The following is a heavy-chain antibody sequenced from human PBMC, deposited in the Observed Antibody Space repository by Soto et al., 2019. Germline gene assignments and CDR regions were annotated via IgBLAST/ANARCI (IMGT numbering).Heavy chain of an antibody. V-gene: IGHV3-48*01. J-gene: IGHJ6*03. CDR3: ARDIYDFWSGYYKGYYYYMDV. D-gene: IGHD3-3*01. Sequence: PGGSLRLSCAASGFTFSSYSMNWVRQAPGKGLEWVSYISSSSSTIYYADSVKGRFTISRDNAKNSLYLQMNSLRAEDTAVYYCARDIYDFWSGYYKGYYYYMDVWGKGTTVTVSS. CDR1: GFTFSSYS. CDR2: ISSSSSTI.